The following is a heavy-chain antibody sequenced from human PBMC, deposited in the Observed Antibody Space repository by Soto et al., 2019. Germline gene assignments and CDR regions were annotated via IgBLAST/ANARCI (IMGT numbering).Heavy chain of an antibody. Sequence: PSETLSLTCAVSGYSISSGYYWGWLRQPPGKGLEWIGSIYHGVSTYYNPSLNSRVTLSIDMTNNHVSLILNSVTAADTAVYYFSRLSHWGPYYYDSSPYTFEKWFDPSGQGTLVPVCS. D-gene: IGHD3-22*01. J-gene: IGHJ5*02. V-gene: IGHV4-38-2*01. CDR3: SRLSHWGPYYYDSSPYTFEKWFDP. CDR1: GYSISSGYY. CDR2: IYHGVST.